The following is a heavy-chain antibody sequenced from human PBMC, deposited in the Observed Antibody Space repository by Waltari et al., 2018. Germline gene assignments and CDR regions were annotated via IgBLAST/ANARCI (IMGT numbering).Heavy chain of an antibody. V-gene: IGHV3-72*01. J-gene: IGHJ4*02. D-gene: IGHD2-21*02. CDR1: GFAFRDPY. CDR2: CRNKANRYTT. CDR3: ARLYCGGDCTDN. Sequence: EVQLVVSGGGLVQPGGSLRLSCAASGFAFRDPYMDWVRPAPGKGPEWVGRCRNKANRYTTEYAASVKGRFTVSRDDSKNSLYLQMNSLKTEDTAVYYCARLYCGGDCTDNWGQGTLVTVSS.